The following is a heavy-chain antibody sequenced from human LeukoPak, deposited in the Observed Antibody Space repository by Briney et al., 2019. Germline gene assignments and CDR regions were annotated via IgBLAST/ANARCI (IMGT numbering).Heavy chain of an antibody. D-gene: IGHD3-3*01. Sequence: SETLSLTCTVSGGSISSSSYYWGWIRQPPGKGLEWIGSIYYSGSTNYNPSLKSRVTISVDTSKNQFSLKLSSVTAADTAVYYCARDASYEAAPRAFDIWGQGTMVTVSS. CDR2: IYYSGST. CDR3: ARDASYEAAPRAFDI. J-gene: IGHJ3*02. V-gene: IGHV4-39*07. CDR1: GGSISSSSYY.